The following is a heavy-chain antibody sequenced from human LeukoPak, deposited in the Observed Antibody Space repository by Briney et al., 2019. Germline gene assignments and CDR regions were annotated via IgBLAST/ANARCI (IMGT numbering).Heavy chain of an antibody. V-gene: IGHV4-31*03. CDR2: TYYSGST. J-gene: IGHJ4*02. CDR1: GGPIISGGYY. CDR3: ARHRAMATVGDYFDS. D-gene: IGHD5-24*01. Sequence: KPSETLSLTCTVSGGPIISGGYYWSWIRQHPGKGLEWIGHTYYSGSTYYSPSLKSRVTISVDTSKKQFSLKLSSLTAADTAVYYCARHRAMATVGDYFDSWGQGTLVTVSS.